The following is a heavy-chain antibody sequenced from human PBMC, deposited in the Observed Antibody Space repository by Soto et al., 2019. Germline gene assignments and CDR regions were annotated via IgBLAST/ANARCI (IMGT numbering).Heavy chain of an antibody. J-gene: IGHJ4*02. D-gene: IGHD2-2*01. CDR3: ARGRLVPAVNFDY. V-gene: IGHV4-39*07. Sequence: PSETLSLTCTVSGGSISSSSYHWGWIRQPPGKGLEWIGSIHYSGNTYYNPSLKSRVSMSVDTSKNQFSLNLSSVTAADTAVYYCARGRLVPAVNFDYWGLGTLVTVSS. CDR1: GGSISSSSYH. CDR2: IHYSGNT.